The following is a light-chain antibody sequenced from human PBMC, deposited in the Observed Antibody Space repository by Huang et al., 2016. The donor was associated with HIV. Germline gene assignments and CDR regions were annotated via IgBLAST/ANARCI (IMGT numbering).Light chain of an antibody. Sequence: EIVLTQSPATLSLSPGERATLSCKASQSVSISLACYQQKPGQAPRLLIYDTSNRATGVPARFSGSESGTDFTLPISSLEPEDFAVYYCQQRSNWPLFTFGPGTKVDIK. J-gene: IGKJ3*01. CDR3: QQRSNWPLFT. CDR2: DTS. CDR1: QSVSIS. V-gene: IGKV3-11*01.